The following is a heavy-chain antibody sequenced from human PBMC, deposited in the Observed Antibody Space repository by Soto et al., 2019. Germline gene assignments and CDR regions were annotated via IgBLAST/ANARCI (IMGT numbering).Heavy chain of an antibody. Sequence: WIRQSPGKGLECVSYISITSHTRYYAVSVKGRFTISRDNAKDSLYLQMDSLRAEDTAVYYCAGAFDFSGQGTLVTVSS. V-gene: IGHV3-11*04. CDR3: AGAFDF. J-gene: IGHJ3*01. CDR2: ISITSHTR.